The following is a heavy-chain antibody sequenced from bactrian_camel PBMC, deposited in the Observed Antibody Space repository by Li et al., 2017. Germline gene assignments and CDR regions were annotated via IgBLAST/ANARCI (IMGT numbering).Heavy chain of an antibody. CDR1: RDIYTFYC. V-gene: IGHV3S53*01. J-gene: IGHJ4*01. CDR2: IDRDGTT. D-gene: IGHD5*01. Sequence: HVQLVESGGGSVQAGGSLRLSCTFSRDIYTFYCLGWFRQAPGKQREGVAAIDRDGTTVYKDSVKGRFTTSRDNAENTVYLQMNNLKPEDTAMYYCAVDGWGARCSVRAGWYRLGQGTQVTVS.